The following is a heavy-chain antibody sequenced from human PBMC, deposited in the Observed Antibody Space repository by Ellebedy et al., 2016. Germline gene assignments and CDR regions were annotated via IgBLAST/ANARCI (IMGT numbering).Heavy chain of an antibody. V-gene: IGHV3-53*01. D-gene: IGHD1-1*01. CDR2: IYSGGST. Sequence: GGSLRLXXAASGFTVSSNRMSWVRQAPGKGLEWVSLIYSGGSTYYADSVKGRFTISRDNSKNTLYLQMNSLRAEDTAVYYCARVSTTDAFDIWGQGTMVTVSS. CDR1: GFTVSSNR. J-gene: IGHJ3*02. CDR3: ARVSTTDAFDI.